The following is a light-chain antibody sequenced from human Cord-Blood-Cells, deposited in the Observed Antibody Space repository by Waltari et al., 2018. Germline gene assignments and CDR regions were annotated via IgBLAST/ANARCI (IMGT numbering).Light chain of an antibody. CDR2: DAS. CDR3: QQRNNWPT. V-gene: IGKV3-11*01. CDR1: QSVTSY. J-gene: IGKJ4*01. Sequence: EIVLTQSPATLSLSPGERATRSCRASQSVTSYLAWYQQKPGQAPRLLIYDASNRATGIPARFSGSGSGTDFTLTISSPEPEAFAVYYWQQRNNWPTFGGGTKVEIK.